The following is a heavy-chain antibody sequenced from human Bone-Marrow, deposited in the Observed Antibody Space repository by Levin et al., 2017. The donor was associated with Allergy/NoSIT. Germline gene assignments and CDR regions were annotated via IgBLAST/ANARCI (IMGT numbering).Heavy chain of an antibody. V-gene: IGHV3-23*01. CDR1: GFTFSSYA. J-gene: IGHJ6*03. CDR2: ISGSGGST. Sequence: GGSLRLSCAASGFTFSSYAMSWVRQAPGKGLEWVSAISGSGGSTYYADSVKGRFTISRDNSKNTLYLQMNSLRAEDTAVYYCARRGKDIVVVPAAMPSFYYYYYYMDVWGKGTTVTVSS. CDR3: ARRGKDIVVVPAAMPSFYYYYYYMDV. D-gene: IGHD2-2*01.